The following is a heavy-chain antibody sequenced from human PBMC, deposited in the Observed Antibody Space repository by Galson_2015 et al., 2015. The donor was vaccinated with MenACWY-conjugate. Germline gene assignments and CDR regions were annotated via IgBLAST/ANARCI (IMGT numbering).Heavy chain of an antibody. CDR1: GFTFSNHG. J-gene: IGHJ3*01. CDR2: ISSSGRTI. V-gene: IGHV3-48*03. Sequence: SLRLSCAASGFTFSNHGMNWVRQAPGKGLEWLSYISSSGRTIYYADSLTGRFTISSDNAKNSLYLQMNSLRPEDTAVYYCARDLSSVWYSAFDFWGQGTLVTVSS. CDR3: ARDLSSVWYSAFDF. D-gene: IGHD6-13*01.